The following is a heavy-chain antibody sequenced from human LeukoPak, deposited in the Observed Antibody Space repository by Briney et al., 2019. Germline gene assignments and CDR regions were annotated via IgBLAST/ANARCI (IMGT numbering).Heavy chain of an antibody. D-gene: IGHD3-3*01. CDR1: GGSFSGYY. CDR3: ARVPRYDFWSGPFDY. CDR2: INHSGST. Sequence: SETLSLTCAVYGGSFSGYYWSWIRQPPGKGLEWIGEINHSGSTNYNPSLKSRVTISVDTSKNQFSLKLSSVTAADTAVYYCARVPRYDFWSGPFDYWGQGTLVTVSS. V-gene: IGHV4-34*01. J-gene: IGHJ4*02.